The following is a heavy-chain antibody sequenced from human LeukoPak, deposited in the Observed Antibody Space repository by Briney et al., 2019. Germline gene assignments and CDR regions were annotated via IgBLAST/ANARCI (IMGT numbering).Heavy chain of an antibody. CDR1: GDYITRGYY. Sequence: NPLETLSLTCTVSGDYITRGYYWGWIRQPPGKGLEWIGTIYHSGSTYYNPSLKSRVTISVDTSKNQFSLKLSSVTAADTAVYYCARHYDNLTGFFDYWGQGTLVTVS. CDR3: ARHYDNLTGFFDY. D-gene: IGHD3-9*01. J-gene: IGHJ4*02. V-gene: IGHV4-38-2*02. CDR2: IYHSGST.